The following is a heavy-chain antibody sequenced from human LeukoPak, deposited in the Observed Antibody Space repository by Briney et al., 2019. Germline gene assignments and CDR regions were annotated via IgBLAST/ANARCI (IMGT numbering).Heavy chain of an antibody. CDR2: IYSGGRT. V-gene: IGHV3-66*01. CDR3: ARGWAAAGLDY. Sequence: GGSLRLSCAASGFTVSSNYMSWVHQAPGKGLEWVSVIYSGGRTYHADSVEGRFTISRDNSKNTLYLQMSSLRAEDTAVYYCARGWAAAGLDYWGLGTLVTVSS. J-gene: IGHJ4*02. D-gene: IGHD6-13*01. CDR1: GFTVSSNY.